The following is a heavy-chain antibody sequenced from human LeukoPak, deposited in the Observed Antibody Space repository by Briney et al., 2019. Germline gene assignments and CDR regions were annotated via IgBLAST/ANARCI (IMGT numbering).Heavy chain of an antibody. J-gene: IGHJ4*02. CDR3: ARQEDSSGYYSRGGYYFDY. Sequence: PSEILSLTCTVSGGSISSSSYYWGWIRQPPGKGLEWIGSIYYSGSTYYNPSLKSRVTISVDTSKNQFSLKLSSVTAADTAVYYCARQEDSSGYYSRGGYYFDYWGQGTLVTVSS. D-gene: IGHD3-22*01. V-gene: IGHV4-39*01. CDR1: GGSISSSSYY. CDR2: IYYSGST.